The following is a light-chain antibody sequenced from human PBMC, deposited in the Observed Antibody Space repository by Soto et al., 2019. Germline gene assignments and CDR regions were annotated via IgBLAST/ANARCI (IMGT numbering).Light chain of an antibody. CDR2: EVS. CDR3: TSFTTSNTWV. CDR1: STDVGAYNY. Sequence: QSALTQPASVSGSLGQSITISCSGTSTDVGAYNYVSWYQQHPGKVPKLMIYEVSNRPSGVSNRFSGSKSGNTASLTISGLQAEDEADYYCTSFTTSNTWVFGGGTKLTVL. J-gene: IGLJ3*02. V-gene: IGLV2-14*01.